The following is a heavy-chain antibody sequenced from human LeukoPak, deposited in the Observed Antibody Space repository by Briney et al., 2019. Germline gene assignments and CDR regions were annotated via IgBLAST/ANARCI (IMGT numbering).Heavy chain of an antibody. D-gene: IGHD2-2*01. CDR3: ARVGRRVVPAANTTTPRKHNWFDP. Sequence: PSETLSLTCAVYGGSFSGYYWSWICQPPGKGLEWIGEINHSGSTNYNPSLKSRVTISVDTSKNQFSLKLSSVTAADTAVYYCARVGRRVVPAANTTTPRKHNWFDPWGQGTLVTVSS. J-gene: IGHJ5*02. V-gene: IGHV4-34*01. CDR1: GGSFSGYY. CDR2: INHSGST.